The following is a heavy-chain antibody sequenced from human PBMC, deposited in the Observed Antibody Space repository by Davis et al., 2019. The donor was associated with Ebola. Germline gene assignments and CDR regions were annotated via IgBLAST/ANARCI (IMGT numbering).Heavy chain of an antibody. CDR1: GFTFSNYN. V-gene: IGHV3-48*02. CDR2: ISDDSSST. Sequence: PGGSLRLSCAVSGFTFSNYNMNWVRQTPGKGLEWVSHISDDSSSTYYADSVKGRFTISRDNAKNSLYLQLNALRDEDTAVYYCARDLGDIVVVPAAMGYGMDVWGQGTTVTVSS. J-gene: IGHJ6*02. CDR3: ARDLGDIVVVPAAMGYGMDV. D-gene: IGHD2-2*01.